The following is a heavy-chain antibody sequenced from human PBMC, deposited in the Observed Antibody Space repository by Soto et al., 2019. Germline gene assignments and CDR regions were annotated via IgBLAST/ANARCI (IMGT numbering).Heavy chain of an antibody. Sequence: ASVKVSCKASGYTFTSYGISWVRQAPGQRLEWMGWISAYNGNTNYAQKLQGRVTMTTDTSTSTAYMELRSLRSDDTAVYYCARAALNITMIVVVIRDDAFDIWGQGTMVTVSS. CDR1: GYTFTSYG. V-gene: IGHV1-18*01. D-gene: IGHD3-22*01. CDR2: ISAYNGNT. J-gene: IGHJ3*02. CDR3: ARAALNITMIVVVIRDDAFDI.